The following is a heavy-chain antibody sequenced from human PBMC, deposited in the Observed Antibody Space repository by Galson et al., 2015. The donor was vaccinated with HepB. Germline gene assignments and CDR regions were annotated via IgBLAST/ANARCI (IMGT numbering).Heavy chain of an antibody. Sequence: SLRLSCAASRFIVSAYYMGWVRQAPGKGLEWVSFLHSSGNTIYADSVRGRFTTSRHTSRNTLYLQMNNLKTEDTAVYYCVRGLTKGTTVTSFEANWYFDLWGRGTLVTVSS. CDR2: LHSSGNT. V-gene: IGHV3-53*04. J-gene: IGHJ2*01. CDR3: VRGLTKGTTVTSFEANWYFDL. D-gene: IGHD4-11*01. CDR1: RFIVSAYY.